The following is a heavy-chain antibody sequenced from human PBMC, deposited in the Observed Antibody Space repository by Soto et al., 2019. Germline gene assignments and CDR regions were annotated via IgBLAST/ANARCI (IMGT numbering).Heavy chain of an antibody. CDR2: ISYEGSNK. J-gene: IGHJ6*02. Sequence: GGSLRLSCAASGFTFSSYAMHWVRQAPGKGLEWVAVISYEGSNKYYADTVKGRITISRDNSKNTLYLQMNRLRAEDTAVYYFASWHSGYDTYTLSYYYGMDVWGQGTTVTVSS. CDR3: ASWHSGYDTYTLSYYYGMDV. CDR1: GFTFSSYA. V-gene: IGHV3-30-3*01. D-gene: IGHD5-12*01.